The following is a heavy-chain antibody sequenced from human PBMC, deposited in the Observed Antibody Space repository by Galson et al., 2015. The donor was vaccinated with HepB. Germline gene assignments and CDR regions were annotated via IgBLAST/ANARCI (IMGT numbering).Heavy chain of an antibody. V-gene: IGHV3-30-3*01. J-gene: IGHJ4*02. Sequence: SLRLSCAASGFTFSGYAMHWVRQAPGKGLEWVAVISYDESNKSYADSVKGRFTISRDNSKNTLYLQMNSLRGEDTAVYYCAREWTGPGLDFWGQGTLVTVSS. CDR1: GFTFSGYA. D-gene: IGHD3/OR15-3a*01. CDR2: ISYDESNK. CDR3: AREWTGPGLDF.